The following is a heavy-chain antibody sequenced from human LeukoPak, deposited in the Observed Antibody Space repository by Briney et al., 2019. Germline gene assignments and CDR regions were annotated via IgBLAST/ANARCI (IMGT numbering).Heavy chain of an antibody. CDR3: ASKSGMRHSSSPYYYYYYMDV. Sequence: SVKVSCKASGGTFSSYAISWVRQAPGQGLEWMGGIIPIFGTANYAQKFQGRVTITTDESASTAYMELSSLRSEDTAVYYCASKSGMRHSSSPYYYYYYMDVWGKGTTVTVSS. J-gene: IGHJ6*03. CDR2: IIPIFGTA. CDR1: GGTFSSYA. V-gene: IGHV1-69*05. D-gene: IGHD6-13*01.